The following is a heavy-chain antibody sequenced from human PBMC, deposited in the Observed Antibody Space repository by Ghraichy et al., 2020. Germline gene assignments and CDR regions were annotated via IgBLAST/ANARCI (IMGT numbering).Heavy chain of an antibody. J-gene: IGHJ4*02. Sequence: ASVKVSCKASGYTFTSYGISWVRQAPGQGLEWMGWISTYNGDTKYGQKVQGRITMTTDTSTSTVYMELRSLRSDDPAFYYCAREGGITIFGVVNGPEFDNWGQGTLVTVSS. CDR1: GYTFTSYG. CDR2: ISTYNGDT. D-gene: IGHD3-3*01. CDR3: AREGGITIFGVVNGPEFDN. V-gene: IGHV1-18*01.